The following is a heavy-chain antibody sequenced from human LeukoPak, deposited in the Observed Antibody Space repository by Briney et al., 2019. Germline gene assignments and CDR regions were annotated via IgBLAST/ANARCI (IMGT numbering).Heavy chain of an antibody. CDR3: AKDRLEYYDILTGYHEGAFDI. J-gene: IGHJ3*02. D-gene: IGHD3-9*01. CDR2: ISGSGGST. CDR1: GFTFSSYA. Sequence: GGSLRLSCAASGFTFSSYAMSWVRQAPGKGLEWVSAISGSGGSTYYADSVKGRFTISRDNSKNTLYLQMNSLRAEDTAVYYCAKDRLEYYDILTGYHEGAFDIWGQGTMVTVSS. V-gene: IGHV3-23*01.